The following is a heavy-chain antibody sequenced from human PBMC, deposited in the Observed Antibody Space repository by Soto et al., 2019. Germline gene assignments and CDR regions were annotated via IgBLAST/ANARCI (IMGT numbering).Heavy chain of an antibody. V-gene: IGHV1-69*01. CDR2: IIPLSGTT. CDR1: GDTFKNCV. CDR3: AAELGFGKLSVV. D-gene: IGHD7-27*01. J-gene: IGHJ6*02. Sequence: QVQVVQSGVEVRRPGSSVKVSCKASGDTFKNCVISWVRQAPGQGLEWMGGIIPLSGTTDFAQRFQGRPTITTDASTTTAYMELSRLRSEDTATYYCAAELGFGKLSVVWGQGTTVIVSS.